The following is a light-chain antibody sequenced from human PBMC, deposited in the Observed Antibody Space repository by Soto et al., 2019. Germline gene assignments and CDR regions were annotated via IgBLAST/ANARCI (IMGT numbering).Light chain of an antibody. CDR3: TAWDDSLSAYV. V-gene: IGLV1-47*02. Sequence: QSVLTQPPSASGTPGQRVTISCSGRSSNIGSNYVYWYQHLPGTAPKLLIYNNNELPSGVPDRFSGSKSGTSASLAICGLRSEDEADYSCTAWDDSLSAYVFGTGTKLTVL. CDR2: NNN. J-gene: IGLJ1*01. CDR1: SSNIGSNY.